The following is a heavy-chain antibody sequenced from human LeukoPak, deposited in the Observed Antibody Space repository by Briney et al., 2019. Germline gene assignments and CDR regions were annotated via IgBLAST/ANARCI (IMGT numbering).Heavy chain of an antibody. J-gene: IGHJ3*02. D-gene: IGHD3-22*01. Sequence: PGGSLRLSCAASGFTFSSYSMNWVRQAPGKGLEWVSYISSISSTIYYADSVKGRFTISRDNAKNSLYLQMYSLRAEDTAVYYGARDRTYYYDSSGYRDAFDIWGQGTMVTVSS. CDR3: ARDRTYYYDSSGYRDAFDI. CDR2: ISSISSTI. CDR1: GFTFSSYS. V-gene: IGHV3-48*04.